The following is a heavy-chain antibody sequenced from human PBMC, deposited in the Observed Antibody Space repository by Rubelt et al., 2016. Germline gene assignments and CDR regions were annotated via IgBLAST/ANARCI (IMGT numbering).Heavy chain of an antibody. D-gene: IGHD2-15*01. Sequence: QVQLVESGGGVVQPGRSLRLSCAASGFTFSSYGMHWVRQAPGKGLEWVAVISYDGSNKYYADSVKGRFTISRDNSKNTLYLQMNSLRAEDTAVYYCSRDQNGGVVAATPVYWGQGTLVTVSS. V-gene: IGHV3-30*19. CDR3: SRDQNGGVVAATPVY. J-gene: IGHJ4*02. CDR1: GFTFSSYG. CDR2: ISYDGSNK.